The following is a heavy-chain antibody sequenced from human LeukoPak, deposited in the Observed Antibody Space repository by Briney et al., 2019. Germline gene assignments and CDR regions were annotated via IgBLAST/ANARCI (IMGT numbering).Heavy chain of an antibody. CDR3: ARYQPPDFDY. CDR1: GGSISSYY. D-gene: IGHD1-14*01. J-gene: IGHJ4*02. Sequence: SETLSLTCTVSGGSISSYYWSWIRQSPGKALEWIGYIYYNGGTYYNPSLKSRVTISLDKSKSQFSLKLGSVTAADTAVYYCARYQPPDFDYWGQGTLVTVSS. CDR2: IYYNGGT. V-gene: IGHV4-59*01.